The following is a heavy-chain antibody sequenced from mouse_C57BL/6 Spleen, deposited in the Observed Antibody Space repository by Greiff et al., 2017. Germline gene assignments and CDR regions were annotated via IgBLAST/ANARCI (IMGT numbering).Heavy chain of an antibody. J-gene: IGHJ4*01. CDR1: GYTFTDYY. D-gene: IGHD1-1*01. CDR3: ARWVVHYYAMDY. CDR2: INPYNGGT. V-gene: IGHV1-19*01. Sequence: VQLQQSGPVLVKPGASVKMSCKASGYTFTDYYMNWVKQSHGKSLEWIGVINPYNGGTSYNQKFKGKATLTVDKSSSTAYMELNSLTSEDSAVYYCARWVVHYYAMDYWGQGTSVTVSS.